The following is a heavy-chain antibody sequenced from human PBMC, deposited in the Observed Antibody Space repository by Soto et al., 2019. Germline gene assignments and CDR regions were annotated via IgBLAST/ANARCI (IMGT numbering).Heavy chain of an antibody. D-gene: IGHD3-10*02. CDR1: GFTFSSYG. V-gene: IGHV3-33*01. J-gene: IGHJ5*02. CDR3: ARDVFGREGWCDP. Sequence: GGSLRLSCAASGFTFSSYGMHWVRQAPGKGLEWVAVIWYDGSNKYYADSVKGRFTIPRDNSKNTLYLQMNSLRAEDTAVYYCARDVFGREGWCDPWGQGTRVTVSS. CDR2: IWYDGSNK.